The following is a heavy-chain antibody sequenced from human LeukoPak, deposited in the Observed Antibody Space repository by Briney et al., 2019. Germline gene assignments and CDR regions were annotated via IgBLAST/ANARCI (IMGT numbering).Heavy chain of an antibody. J-gene: IGHJ6*03. CDR2: IKEVGSEK. CDR1: GFTFKNYW. Sequence: GWSLRLSCSASGFTFKNYWMGSVRPAPGKGLEWGANIKEVGSEKNYVYCVKGRFTISRDNDKNSLYLQMSSLRAADTAVYYCARVMAASVWRSYGSYYYYYYMDVWGKGTTVTVSS. CDR3: ARVMAASVWRSYGSYYYYYYMDV. V-gene: IGHV3-7*01. D-gene: IGHD3-16*01.